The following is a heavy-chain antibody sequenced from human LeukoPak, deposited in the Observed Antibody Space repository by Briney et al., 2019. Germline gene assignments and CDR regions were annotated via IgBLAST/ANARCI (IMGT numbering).Heavy chain of an antibody. D-gene: IGHD2-8*01. Sequence: SETLSLTCTVSAGSISTSSYYWGWIRQPPGKGLEWIGSIYYSGSTYYNPSLKSRVTISVDTSKNQFSLKLSSVTAADTAVYYCARDQGYCTNGVCYTPPYFDYWGQGTMVTVSS. V-gene: IGHV4-39*07. J-gene: IGHJ3*01. CDR1: AGSISTSSYY. CDR3: ARDQGYCTNGVCYTPPYFDY. CDR2: IYYSGST.